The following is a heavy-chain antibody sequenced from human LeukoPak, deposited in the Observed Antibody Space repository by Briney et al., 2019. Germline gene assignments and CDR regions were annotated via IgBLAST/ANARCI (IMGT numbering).Heavy chain of an antibody. CDR2: IYHSGST. Sequence: SETLSLTCAVSGGSISSGGYSWSWIRQPPGKGLEWIGYIYHSGSTYYNPSLKSRVTKSVDRSKNQFSLKLSSVTAADTAVYYCARGPTDYYDSSGYWRRGYFDLWGRGTLVTVSS. CDR3: ARGPTDYYDSSGYWRRGYFDL. J-gene: IGHJ2*01. CDR1: GGSISSGGYS. V-gene: IGHV4-30-2*01. D-gene: IGHD3-22*01.